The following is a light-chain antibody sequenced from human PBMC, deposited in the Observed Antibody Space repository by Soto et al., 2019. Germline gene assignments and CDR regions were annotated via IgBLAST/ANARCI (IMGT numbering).Light chain of an antibody. CDR3: QQSYNTPWT. CDR1: QSINSY. Sequence: DIQMTQSPSSLSASVGDRVTITCRASQSINSYLNWYQQKPGKAPKLLIYAASSLHSGVPSRFSGSGSGTDFTLTISSLQPEDFATYCCQQSYNTPWTFGHGTKVEIK. V-gene: IGKV1-39*01. J-gene: IGKJ1*01. CDR2: AAS.